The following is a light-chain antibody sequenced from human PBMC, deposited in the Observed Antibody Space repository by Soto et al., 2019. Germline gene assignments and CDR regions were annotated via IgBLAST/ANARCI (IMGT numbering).Light chain of an antibody. Sequence: DIEMTQSPDSLAVSLGERATINCKSSQSVLYSSNNKNYFAWYQQKPGQPPQLLISWASNRESGVPDRFGGSGSGTDFTLTISSLQAEDVAVYYCQQYYGTPYTFGQGTKLEIK. CDR1: QSVLYSSNNKNY. J-gene: IGKJ2*01. V-gene: IGKV4-1*01. CDR3: QQYYGTPYT. CDR2: WAS.